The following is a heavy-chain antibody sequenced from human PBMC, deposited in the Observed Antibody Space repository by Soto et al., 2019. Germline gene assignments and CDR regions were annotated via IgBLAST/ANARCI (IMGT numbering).Heavy chain of an antibody. V-gene: IGHV3-72*01. CDR1: GFTFSDHY. CDR2: TRNKANSYAT. CDR3: ARYYYDGSGYYYFDS. Sequence: GGSLRLSCAASGFTFSDHYMDWVRQAPGKGLEWVGRTRNKANSYATEYAASVRGRFTISRDDSKNSLYLQMNSLETEDTAVYYCARYYYDGSGYYYFDSWGQGTLVTVSS. J-gene: IGHJ4*02. D-gene: IGHD3-22*01.